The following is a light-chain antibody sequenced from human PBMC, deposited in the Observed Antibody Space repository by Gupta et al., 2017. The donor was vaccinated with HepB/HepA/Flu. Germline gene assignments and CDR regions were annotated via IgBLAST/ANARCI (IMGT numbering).Light chain of an antibody. Sequence: DIQMTQSPSSLSASVGDRVTITCRASQDIRNYLAWYQQKPGKVPKLLIYAASTLQSGVPSRFSGSGSGTDFTLTISSLQPEDVATFYCQRYDSAPWTFGQGTKLEIK. J-gene: IGKJ1*01. CDR3: QRYDSAPWT. V-gene: IGKV1-27*01. CDR1: QDIRNY. CDR2: AAS.